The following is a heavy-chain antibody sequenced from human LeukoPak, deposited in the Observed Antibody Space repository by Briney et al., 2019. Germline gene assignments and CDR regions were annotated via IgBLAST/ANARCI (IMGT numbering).Heavy chain of an antibody. D-gene: IGHD3-22*01. CDR2: VYTSGNT. CDR1: GGPLNRYY. J-gene: IGHJ4*02. CDR3: AREATRSGSSDYYHFVF. Sequence: SETLSVTCTVSGGPLNRYYWRWIRQPAGKGLEWIGRVYTSGNTNYNPPLMRRLTMSVHTSKNQFSLKLSSVTAADTAVYYCAREATRSGSSDYYHFVFWGQGTLVTVSS. V-gene: IGHV4-4*07.